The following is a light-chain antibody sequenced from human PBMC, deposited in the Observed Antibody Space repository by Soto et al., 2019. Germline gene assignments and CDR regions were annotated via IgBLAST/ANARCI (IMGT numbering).Light chain of an antibody. CDR2: GTF. CDR1: QILGTTD. J-gene: IGKJ5*01. CDR3: QQYGSLPYT. Sequence: EIVLTQSPGTLSLFPGKRATLSCRASQILGTTDLVWYQQRSGQPPSLVIHGTFSTASGIPARFSGSGSGTDFTLTISRLEPEDSAVYYCQQYGSLPYTFGRGTRLEIQ. V-gene: IGKV3-20*01.